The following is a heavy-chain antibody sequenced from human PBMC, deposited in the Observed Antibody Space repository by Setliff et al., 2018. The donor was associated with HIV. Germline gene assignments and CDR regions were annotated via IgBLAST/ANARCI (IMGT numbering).Heavy chain of an antibody. CDR1: GFSIKNDNW. J-gene: IGHJ4*02. CDR3: AKTNIPMPRSGTRLES. CDR2: IFHDGTV. Sequence: KTSETLSLTCVVSGFSIKNDNWWNWVRQTPGKGLEWIGQIFHDGTVTYKPSLESRVTILMDILKNQISLNVTSVTAADTATYYCAKTNIPMPRSGTRLESWGPGRLVTV. D-gene: IGHD2-2*02. V-gene: IGHV4-4*02.